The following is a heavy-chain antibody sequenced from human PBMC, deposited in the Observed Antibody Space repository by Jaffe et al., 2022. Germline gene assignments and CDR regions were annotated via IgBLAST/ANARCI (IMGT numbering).Heavy chain of an antibody. Sequence: QVQLQESGPGLVKPSQTLSLTCTVSGGSISSGSYYWSWIRQPAGKGLEWIGRIYTSGSTNYNPSLKSRVTISVDTSKNQFSLKLSSVTAADTAVYYCAREVIVVVITSYYYYYMDVWGKGTTVTVSS. J-gene: IGHJ6*03. D-gene: IGHD3-22*01. V-gene: IGHV4-61*02. CDR3: AREVIVVVITSYYYYYMDV. CDR2: IYTSGST. CDR1: GGSISSGSYY.